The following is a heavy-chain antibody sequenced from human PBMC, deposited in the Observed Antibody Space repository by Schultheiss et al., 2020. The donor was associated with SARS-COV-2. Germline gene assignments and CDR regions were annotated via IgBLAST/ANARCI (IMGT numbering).Heavy chain of an antibody. V-gene: IGHV3-30-3*01. J-gene: IGHJ4*02. D-gene: IGHD3-10*01. Sequence: GGSLRLSCTASGFTFGDYAMSWFRQAPGKGLEWVAVISYDGSNKYYADSVKGRFTISRDNSKNMLYLQMNSLRAEDTAVYYCARSPGLWFGVRYPYYFDYWGQGTLVTVSS. CDR1: GFTFGDYA. CDR3: ARSPGLWFGVRYPYYFDY. CDR2: ISYDGSNK.